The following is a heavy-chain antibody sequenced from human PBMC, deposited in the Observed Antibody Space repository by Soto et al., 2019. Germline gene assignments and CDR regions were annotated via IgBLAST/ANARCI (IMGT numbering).Heavy chain of an antibody. CDR2: ISAYNGNT. D-gene: IGHD3-22*01. CDR1: GYTFTSYG. CDR3: ARPNYYDSSGHSANGAFDI. V-gene: IGHV1-18*01. Sequence: ASVKVSCKASGYTFTSYGISWVRQAPGQGLEWMGWISAYNGNTNYAQKLQGRVTMTTDTSTSTAYMELRSLRSDDTAVYYCARPNYYDSSGHSANGAFDIWGQGTMVTVSS. J-gene: IGHJ3*02.